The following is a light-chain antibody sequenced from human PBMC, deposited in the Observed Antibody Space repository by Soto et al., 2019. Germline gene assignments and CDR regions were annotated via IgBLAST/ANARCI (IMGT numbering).Light chain of an antibody. CDR2: KAS. V-gene: IGKV1-5*03. CDR3: QQYNSYRA. CDR1: QGISSY. J-gene: IGKJ1*01. Sequence: DIQLTQSPSSLSASVGDRVTITCRVSQGISSYLNWYRQKPGKAPKLLIYKASTLKSGVPSRFSGSGFGTEFTLTISSLQPDDFATYYCQQYNSYRAFGQGTKVDIK.